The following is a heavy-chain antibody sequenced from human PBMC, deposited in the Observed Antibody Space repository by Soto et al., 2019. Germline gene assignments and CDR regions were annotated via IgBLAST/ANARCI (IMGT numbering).Heavy chain of an antibody. Sequence: QVQLVESGGGVVQPGRSLRVSCAASGFTFSSHGRHWVRQAPGKGRVWVSVIWYDGSNKYYGESVKGRFNISSDNSKNTVDLQMNIRRAEDTAIYYCARRGQDKILVYWVQGALVSVS. V-gene: IGHV3-33*01. CDR2: IWYDGSNK. J-gene: IGHJ4*02. CDR3: ARRGQDKILVY. CDR1: GFTFSSHG.